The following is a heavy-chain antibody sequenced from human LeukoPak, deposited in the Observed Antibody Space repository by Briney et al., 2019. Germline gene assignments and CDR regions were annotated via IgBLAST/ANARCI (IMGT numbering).Heavy chain of an antibody. Sequence: GGSLRLSCAASGFTFSDYTMNWVRQAPGKGLEWVSTISGGGGSTYYADSVKGRFTISRDNSKNTLYLQVNSLRAEDTAVYYCAKGGKWDVTPFDYWGQGTLVTVSS. V-gene: IGHV3-23*01. D-gene: IGHD1-26*01. J-gene: IGHJ4*02. CDR2: ISGGGGST. CDR1: GFTFSDYT. CDR3: AKGGKWDVTPFDY.